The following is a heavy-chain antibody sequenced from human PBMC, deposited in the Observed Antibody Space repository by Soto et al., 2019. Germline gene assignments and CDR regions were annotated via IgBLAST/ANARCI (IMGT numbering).Heavy chain of an antibody. CDR1: GGSISNYY. CDR3: VRQGIGAQHGLVDV. J-gene: IGHJ6*02. D-gene: IGHD3-10*01. V-gene: IGHV4-59*08. Sequence: SETLSLTCTVSGGSISNYYWSWIRQPPGKGLEWIGYIYEGGSTCYNPSLESRVTISVDTSKNQLSLKLRSVTAADTAVYYCVRQGIGAQHGLVDVWGQGTTVTVSS. CDR2: IYEGGST.